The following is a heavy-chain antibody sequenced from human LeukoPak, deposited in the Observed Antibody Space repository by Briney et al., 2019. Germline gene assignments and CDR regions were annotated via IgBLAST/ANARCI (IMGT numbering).Heavy chain of an antibody. V-gene: IGHV3-21*01. CDR3: AASPPGGPIDY. CDR1: GFTFSSYS. D-gene: IGHD3-16*01. J-gene: IGHJ4*02. Sequence: PGGSLRLSCAASGFTFSSYSVNWVRQAPGKGLEWVSIISRDSGTIIYADSVKGRFTISRDNAKNSPYLQMNSLRAEDTAVYFCAASPPGGPIDYWGQGALVTVSS. CDR2: ISRDSGTI.